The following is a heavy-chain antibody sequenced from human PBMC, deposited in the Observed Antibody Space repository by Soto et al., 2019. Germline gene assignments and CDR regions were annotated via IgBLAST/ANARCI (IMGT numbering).Heavy chain of an antibody. CDR2: IYHSGVT. V-gene: IGHV4-4*02. CDR3: ARISAYHFDY. J-gene: IGHJ4*02. Sequence: PSETLSLTCAVSCGSIRSNNWWSWVRQPPGKGLEWIGEIYHSGVTNYNPSLKSRVTISVDKSKNQFSLKLSSLTAADTAVYYCARISAYHFDYWGQGTLVTVSS. D-gene: IGHD3-16*01. CDR1: CGSIRSNNW.